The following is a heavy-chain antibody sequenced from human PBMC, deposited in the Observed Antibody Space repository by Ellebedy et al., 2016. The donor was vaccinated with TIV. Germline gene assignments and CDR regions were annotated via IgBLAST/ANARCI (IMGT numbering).Heavy chain of an antibody. J-gene: IGHJ5*02. V-gene: IGHV1-2*02. Sequence: ASVKVSCKASGYTFTGYYMHWVRQAPGQGLGWMGWINPNSGGTNYAQKFQGRVTMTRDTSISTAYMELSRLRSDDTAVYYCARGGFWRRATKVTGDWFDPWGQGTLVTVSS. D-gene: IGHD1-26*01. CDR2: INPNSGGT. CDR1: GYTFTGYY. CDR3: ARGGFWRRATKVTGDWFDP.